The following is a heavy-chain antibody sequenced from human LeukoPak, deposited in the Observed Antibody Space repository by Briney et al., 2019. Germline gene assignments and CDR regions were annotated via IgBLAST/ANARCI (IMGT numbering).Heavy chain of an antibody. Sequence: SETLSLTCAVYGGSFSGYYWSWIRQPPGKGLEWIGEINHSGSTNYNPSLKSRVTISVDTSKNQFSLKLSSVTAADTAVYYCASQAADYDFWSGYYIQYYFDYWGQGTLVTVSS. D-gene: IGHD3-3*01. V-gene: IGHV4-34*01. J-gene: IGHJ4*02. CDR2: INHSGST. CDR1: GGSFSGYY. CDR3: ASQAADYDFWSGYYIQYYFDY.